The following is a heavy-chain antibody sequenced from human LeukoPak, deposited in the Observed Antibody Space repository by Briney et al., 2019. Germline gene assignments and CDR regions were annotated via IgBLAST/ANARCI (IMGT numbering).Heavy chain of an antibody. V-gene: IGHV3-30*03. CDR3: AREQSGGLSGNLGGLFASYYTYYYMDV. D-gene: IGHD3-3*01. Sequence: GRSLRLSCAASGFTFRSYGMHWIRQAPGKGLEWVAVILYDGSNEYYADSVKGRLTISRDNSKNTLYLQMNSLRSEDTAVYFCAREQSGGLSGNLGGLFASYYTYYYMDVWGRGTTVTVSS. J-gene: IGHJ6*03. CDR1: GFTFRSYG. CDR2: ILYDGSNE.